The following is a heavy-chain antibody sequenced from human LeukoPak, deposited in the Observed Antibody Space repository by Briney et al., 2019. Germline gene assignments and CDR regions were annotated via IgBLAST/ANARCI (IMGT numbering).Heavy chain of an antibody. D-gene: IGHD6-6*01. Sequence: GASVKVSCKASGYTFSGYYMHWVRQAPGQGREWMGWINANSGGTKYAQKFQDRVTMTRDTSVSTAYMELSRLRFDDAAVYYCARYLAAPYDAFDIWGQGTMVTVSS. CDR1: GYTFSGYY. CDR3: ARYLAAPYDAFDI. J-gene: IGHJ3*02. CDR2: INANSGGT. V-gene: IGHV1-2*02.